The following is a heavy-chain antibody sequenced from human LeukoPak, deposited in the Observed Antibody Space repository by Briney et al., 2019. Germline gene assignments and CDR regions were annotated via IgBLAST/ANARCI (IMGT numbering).Heavy chain of an antibody. CDR2: IIPSLGAA. D-gene: IGHD2-8*01. CDR3: ARLGFYYHLDY. J-gene: IGHJ4*02. Sequence: AWVKVSCKTSGGSFTSFAISWVRQAPGQGLEWMGGIIPSLGAANYAQKFQGRVTITTDEFPSTAYMELTNLRSEDTAVYYCARLGFYYHLDYWGQGTLVTVSS. V-gene: IGHV1-69*05. CDR1: GGSFTSFA.